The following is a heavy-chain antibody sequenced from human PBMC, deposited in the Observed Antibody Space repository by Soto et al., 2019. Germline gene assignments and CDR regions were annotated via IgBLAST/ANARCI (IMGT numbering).Heavy chain of an antibody. CDR1: GYTFTGYY. Sequence: GASVKVSCKASGYTFTGYYMHWVRQAPGQGLEWMGWINPNSGGTNYAQKFQGWVTMTRDTSISTAYMELSRLRSDDTAVYYCARGGAEDIVVVVAATPQYFQHWGQGTLVTVSS. J-gene: IGHJ1*01. D-gene: IGHD2-15*01. V-gene: IGHV1-2*04. CDR2: INPNSGGT. CDR3: ARGGAEDIVVVVAATPQYFQH.